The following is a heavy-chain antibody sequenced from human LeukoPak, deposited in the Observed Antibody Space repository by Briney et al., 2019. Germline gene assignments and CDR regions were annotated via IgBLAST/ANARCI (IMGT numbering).Heavy chain of an antibody. Sequence: ASVKVSCKASGYTFTSYYMHWVRQAPGQGLEWMGIINPSGGSTSYAQKFQGRVTMTRDTSTSTVYMELSSLRSEDTAVYYCARDPYKNYYYGSGSSYYFGYWGQGTLVTVSS. CDR1: GYTFTSYY. J-gene: IGHJ4*02. D-gene: IGHD3-10*01. CDR2: INPSGGST. CDR3: ARDPYKNYYYGSGSSYYFGY. V-gene: IGHV1-46*01.